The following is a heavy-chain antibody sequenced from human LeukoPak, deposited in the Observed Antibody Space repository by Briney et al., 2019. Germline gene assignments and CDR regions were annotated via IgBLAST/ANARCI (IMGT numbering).Heavy chain of an antibody. CDR3: ERGSVELGGLDAFDI. V-gene: IGHV3-20*04. J-gene: IGHJ3*02. Sequence: PGGSPRLSCAASGFTFADYGMSWVGQAPGKGLEGVSGINWNGGIRGYARSVKARFTISRDNAKNSLYLQMNSLRAEATALYYCERGSVELGGLDAFDIWGQGTMVTVSS. CDR1: GFTFADYG. D-gene: IGHD7-27*01. CDR2: INWNGGIR.